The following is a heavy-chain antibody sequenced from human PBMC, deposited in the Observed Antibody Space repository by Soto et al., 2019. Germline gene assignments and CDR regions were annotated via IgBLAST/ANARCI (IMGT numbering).Heavy chain of an antibody. CDR3: AKEWVYDSSGWSFDY. V-gene: IGHV3-23*01. J-gene: IGHJ4*02. Sequence: PGGSLRLSCAASGFTFSSYAMNWVRQAPGKGLEWVSVISGSGSSTYYADSVKGRFTISRDNSKNTLYLQMNSLRAEDTAVYYCAKEWVYDSSGWSFDYWGQGTLVTVSS. CDR2: ISGSGSST. D-gene: IGHD3-22*01. CDR1: GFTFSSYA.